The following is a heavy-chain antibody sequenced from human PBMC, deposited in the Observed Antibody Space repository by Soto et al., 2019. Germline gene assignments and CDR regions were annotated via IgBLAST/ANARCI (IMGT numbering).Heavy chain of an antibody. Sequence: QVQLVQSGAEVKKPGASVKVSCKASGYTFTTYGISWVRQAPGQRLEWMGWISAYNGNTNYAQKLQGRVTMTTDTSTSTAYRELRSLRSDATPVYYDATDPGNYSDRSGLSPNAFDIWGQGTMVTVSS. V-gene: IGHV1-18*01. CDR1: GYTFTTYG. CDR2: ISAYNGNT. D-gene: IGHD3-22*01. J-gene: IGHJ3*02. CDR3: ATDPGNYSDRSGLSPNAFDI.